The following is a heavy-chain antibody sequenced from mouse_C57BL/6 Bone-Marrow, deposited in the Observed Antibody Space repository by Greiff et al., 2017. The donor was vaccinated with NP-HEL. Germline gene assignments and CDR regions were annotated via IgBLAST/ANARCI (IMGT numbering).Heavy chain of an antibody. D-gene: IGHD1-1*01. J-gene: IGHJ2*01. CDR3: AREKEGDYGSFSYFDY. CDR1: GYTFTDYY. V-gene: IGHV1-26*01. Sequence: VQLQQSGPELVKPGASVKISCKASGYTFTDYYMNWVKQSHGKSLEWIGDINPNNGGTSYNQKFKGKATLTVDKSSSTAYMELRSLTSEDSAVYYCAREKEGDYGSFSYFDYWGQGTTLTVSS. CDR2: INPNNGGT.